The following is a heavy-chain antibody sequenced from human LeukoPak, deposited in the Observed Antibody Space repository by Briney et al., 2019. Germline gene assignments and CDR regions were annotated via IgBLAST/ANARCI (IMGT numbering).Heavy chain of an antibody. CDR3: ARGPGGRFGAFDI. CDR2: IYYSGGT. Sequence: SETLSLTCTVSGGSISSGGYYWSWIRQHPGTGLEWIGYIYYSGGTYYNPSLKSRVTISVDTSKNQFSLKLSSVTAADTAVYYCARGPGGRFGAFDIWGQGTMVTVSS. V-gene: IGHV4-31*03. D-gene: IGHD3-10*01. J-gene: IGHJ3*02. CDR1: GGSISSGGYY.